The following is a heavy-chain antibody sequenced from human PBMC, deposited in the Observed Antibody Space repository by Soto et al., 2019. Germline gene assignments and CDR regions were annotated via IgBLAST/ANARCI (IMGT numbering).Heavy chain of an antibody. V-gene: IGHV1-18*01. Sequence: QVQLVQSGAEVKKPGASVKVSCKASGYTFTSYGISWVRQAPGQGLEWMGWISAYNGNTNYAQKLQGRVTMTTDTSTSTAYMELRSLRSDDTAVYYCARDSPYCISTSCQDLPYGMDVWGQGTTVTVSS. CDR1: GYTFTSYG. J-gene: IGHJ6*02. D-gene: IGHD2-2*01. CDR3: ARDSPYCISTSCQDLPYGMDV. CDR2: ISAYNGNT.